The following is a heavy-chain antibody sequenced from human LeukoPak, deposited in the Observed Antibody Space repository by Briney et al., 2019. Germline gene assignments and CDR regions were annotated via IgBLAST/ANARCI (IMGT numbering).Heavy chain of an antibody. CDR1: GYSFTNYW. V-gene: IGHV5-51*01. CDR3: ARHEKTEAGRSLAY. D-gene: IGHD6-13*01. CDR2: IYPDNSET. J-gene: IGHJ4*02. Sequence: GESLKISCMGSGYSFTNYWIGWVRQMPGKGLEWMGIIYPDNSETMYSPSFQGQVTFSADKSISIVYLQWSSLKASDIAIYYCARHEKTEAGRSLAYWGQGTLVSVSS.